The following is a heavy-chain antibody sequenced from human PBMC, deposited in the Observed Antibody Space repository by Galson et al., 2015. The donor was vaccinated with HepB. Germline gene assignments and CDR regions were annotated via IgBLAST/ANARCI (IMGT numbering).Heavy chain of an antibody. D-gene: IGHD1-7*01. CDR3: VREVMAGTSTAAFDI. V-gene: IGHV1-46*01. CDR1: GYTFTNYF. J-gene: IGHJ3*02. CDR2: IKPTSGDA. Sequence: SVKVSCKASGYTFTNYFMHWVRQAPGQGLEWMGLIKPTSGDASYAQKFQGRVTVTTDTSTSTVYMELGSLRSDDTAVYYCVREVMAGTSTAAFDIWGQGTMVTVSS.